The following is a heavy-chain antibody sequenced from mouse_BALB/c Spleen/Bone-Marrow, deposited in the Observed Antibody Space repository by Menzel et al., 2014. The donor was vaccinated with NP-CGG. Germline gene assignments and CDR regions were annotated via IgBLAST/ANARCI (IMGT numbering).Heavy chain of an antibody. D-gene: IGHD2-4*01. V-gene: IGHV14-3*02. CDR3: ARWGITTGFAY. CDR1: GFNIKDTY. J-gene: IGHJ3*01. CDR2: IDPANGNT. Sequence: EVKLHESGAELVKPGASVKLSCTASGFNIKDTYMHWVRQRPEQGLEWIGRIDPANGNTKYDPKFQGKATITADTSSNTAYLQLSSLTSEDTAVYYCARWGITTGFAYWGQGTLVPVSA.